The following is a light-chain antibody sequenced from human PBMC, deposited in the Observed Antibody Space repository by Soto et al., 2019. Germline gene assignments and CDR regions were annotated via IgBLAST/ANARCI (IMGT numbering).Light chain of an antibody. V-gene: IGKV2-28*01. Sequence: DIVMTQSPLSLPVTPGEPASISCRSSQSILHSNGYNYLDWYLQKPGQSPQLLIYLGSYRASGVPDRFSGSGSGTDFTLEISRVEAEDVGVYYCMQALQTPRTFGGGTKVEIK. CDR2: LGS. CDR3: MQALQTPRT. CDR1: QSILHSNGYNY. J-gene: IGKJ4*01.